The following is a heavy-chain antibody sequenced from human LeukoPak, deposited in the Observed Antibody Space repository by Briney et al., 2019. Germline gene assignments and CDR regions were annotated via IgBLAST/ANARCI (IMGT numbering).Heavy chain of an antibody. CDR3: ARAGSWHNANFDY. CDR1: GDSITSYF. V-gene: IGHV4-59*01. D-gene: IGHD6-13*01. Sequence: SETLSLTCTVSGDSITSYFWGWIRQPPGQGLEWIGFIYYSGNSNYHPSLRSRVTMSVDTPKNQFSLNLRSVTAADTAVYYCARAGSWHNANFDYWGQGILVTVSP. J-gene: IGHJ4*02. CDR2: IYYSGNS.